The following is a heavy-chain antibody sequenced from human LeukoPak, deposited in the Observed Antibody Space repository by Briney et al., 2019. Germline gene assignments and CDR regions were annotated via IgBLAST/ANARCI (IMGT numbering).Heavy chain of an antibody. CDR2: ISGTGTRT. D-gene: IGHD3-22*01. Sequence: PGGSLRLSCAASGFTFGIFAMTWARQAPGKGLEWVSTISGTGTRTFYADPVKGRFTISRDNSKGTLSLQMNSLRDEDTAVYYCAKEDFCSDGSCYSGWLDSWGQGTLVTVSS. J-gene: IGHJ5*01. V-gene: IGHV3-23*01. CDR3: AKEDFCSDGSCYSGWLDS. CDR1: GFTFGIFA.